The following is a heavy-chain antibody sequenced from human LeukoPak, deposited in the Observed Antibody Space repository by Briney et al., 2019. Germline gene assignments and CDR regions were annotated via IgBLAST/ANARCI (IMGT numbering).Heavy chain of an antibody. CDR3: ARSVSDTAMANFDY. J-gene: IGHJ4*02. Sequence: ASVKVSCKASGYTFTSYGISWVRQAPGQGLEWMGWISAYNGNTDYAQKLQGRVTMTTDTSTSTAYMELRSLRSDDTAVSYCARSVSDTAMANFDYWGQGTLVTVSS. CDR2: ISAYNGNT. D-gene: IGHD5-18*01. V-gene: IGHV1-18*01. CDR1: GYTFTSYG.